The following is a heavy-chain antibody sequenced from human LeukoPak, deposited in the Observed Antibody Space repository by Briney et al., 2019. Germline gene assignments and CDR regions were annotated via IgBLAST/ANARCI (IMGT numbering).Heavy chain of an antibody. Sequence: GASVKVSCKASGYTFTSYYMHWVRQAPGQGLEWIGIINPSGGSTSYAQKFQGRVTMTRDTSTSTVYMELSSLRSEDTAVYYCARGDYYDSSGYLQFDYWGQGTVVTVSS. D-gene: IGHD3-22*01. CDR1: GYTFTSYY. CDR3: ARGDYYDSSGYLQFDY. V-gene: IGHV1-46*01. CDR2: INPSGGST. J-gene: IGHJ4*02.